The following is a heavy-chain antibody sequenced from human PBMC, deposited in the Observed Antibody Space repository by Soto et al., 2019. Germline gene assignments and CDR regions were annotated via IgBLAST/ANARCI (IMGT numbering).Heavy chain of an antibody. CDR2: IGTAGDT. CDR1: GFTFSSYD. J-gene: IGHJ6*02. D-gene: IGHD3-3*01. Sequence: GSLSLSCAASGFTFSSYDMHWVRQATGKGLEWVSAIGTAGDTYYPGSVKGRFTISRDNSKNRMYLQVHSLRAEDTAAYYCAKAVTISGSFYSGMDVWGQGTTVTVSS. CDR3: AKAVTISGSFYSGMDV. V-gene: IGHV3-13*01.